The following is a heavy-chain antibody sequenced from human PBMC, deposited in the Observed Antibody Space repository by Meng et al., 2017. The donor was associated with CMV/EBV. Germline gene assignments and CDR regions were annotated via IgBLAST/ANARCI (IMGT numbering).Heavy chain of an antibody. Sequence: GESLKISCAASGFTFSSYAMSWVRQAPGKGLEWFSAISGSGGSTYYADSVKGRFTISRDNSKNTLYLQMNSLRAEDTAVYYCAKDGEGSGSYDAFDIWGQGTMVTVSS. CDR1: GFTFSSYA. CDR3: AKDGEGSGSYDAFDI. J-gene: IGHJ3*02. D-gene: IGHD3-10*01. V-gene: IGHV3-23*01. CDR2: ISGSGGST.